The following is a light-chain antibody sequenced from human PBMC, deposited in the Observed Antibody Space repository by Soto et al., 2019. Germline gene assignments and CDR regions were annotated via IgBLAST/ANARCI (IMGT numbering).Light chain of an antibody. J-gene: IGKJ3*01. Sequence: DIQMTQSPSSLSASVGDRVTITCRASQDINTYLNWYQQKPGKAPKLLIYDAFNLKAGVPSRFSGRGSGTDFTFTISRLQPEDVATYYCHQYDHRQFTFGPGTKVDIK. CDR2: DAF. CDR3: HQYDHRQFT. CDR1: QDINTY. V-gene: IGKV1-33*01.